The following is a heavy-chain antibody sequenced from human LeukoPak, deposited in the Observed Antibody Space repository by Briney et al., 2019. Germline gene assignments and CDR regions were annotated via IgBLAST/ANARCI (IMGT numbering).Heavy chain of an antibody. J-gene: IGHJ4*02. V-gene: IGHV3-48*01. CDR1: GFTFSSYS. CDR2: ISSSSSTI. Sequence: GGSLRLSCAASGFTFSSYSMNWVRQAPGKGLEWVSYISSSSSTIYYADSVKGRFTISRDNAKNSLYLQMNSLRAEDTAVYYCARDGSYYGSANHDSWGQGTLATVS. D-gene: IGHD3-10*01. CDR3: ARDGSYYGSANHDS.